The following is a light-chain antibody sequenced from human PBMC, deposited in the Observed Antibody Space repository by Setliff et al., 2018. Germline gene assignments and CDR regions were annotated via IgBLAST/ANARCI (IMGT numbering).Light chain of an antibody. CDR2: DVT. Sequence: QSALTQPPSASGSPGQSVTISCTGTNIDVRGYTYVSWYQQHPGKAPQLIIYDVTKRPSGVPDRFSGSKSGNTASLTVSGLQAEDEADYYCSSYADSNIFLFGTGTK. V-gene: IGLV2-8*01. CDR3: SSYADSNIFL. CDR1: NIDVRGYTY. J-gene: IGLJ1*01.